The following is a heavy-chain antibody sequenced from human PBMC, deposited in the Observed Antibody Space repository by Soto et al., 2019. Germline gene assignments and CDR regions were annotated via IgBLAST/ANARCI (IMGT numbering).Heavy chain of an antibody. Sequence: QVQLQESGPGLVKPSQTLSLTCTVSSRSITSGGYYWSWIRQLPGKGLEYIGYIYHSGSTYYNPSLKSRLTISVDTSKNQFSLTLTSLTAADTAVYHCARDPVGDPYAYFAYWGQGTPVTVSS. CDR3: ARDPVGDPYAYFAY. J-gene: IGHJ4*02. D-gene: IGHD2-2*01. V-gene: IGHV4-31*03. CDR2: IYHSGST. CDR1: SRSITSGGYY.